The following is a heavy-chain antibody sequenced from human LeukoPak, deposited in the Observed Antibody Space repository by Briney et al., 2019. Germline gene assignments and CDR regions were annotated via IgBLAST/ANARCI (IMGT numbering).Heavy chain of an antibody. V-gene: IGHV3-21*06. CDR1: GFTFSSYS. CDR3: ARAGSGRSPDWFDP. CDR2: ITSSSSYI. J-gene: IGHJ5*02. D-gene: IGHD1-26*01. Sequence: GGSLRLSCAAPGFTFSSYSMNWVRQAPGKGLEWVSSITSSSSYIYYADSVKGRFTISRDNAKNSLYLQMNSLRAEGTAVYYCARAGSGRSPDWFDPWGQGTLVTVSS.